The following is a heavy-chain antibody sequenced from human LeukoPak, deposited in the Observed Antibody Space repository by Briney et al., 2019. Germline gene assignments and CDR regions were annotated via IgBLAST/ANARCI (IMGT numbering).Heavy chain of an antibody. D-gene: IGHD6-13*01. J-gene: IGHJ4*02. CDR2: INPGDSDT. Sequence: GESLKISCKGSGYSFTSYWIGWVRQMPGKGLEWMGIINPGDSDTRYSPSFQDHVTISADESISTAYPQWSSLEASDTAIYYCARQGSSWYSIDYWGQGTLVTVSS. V-gene: IGHV5-51*01. CDR3: ARQGSSWYSIDY. CDR1: GYSFTSYW.